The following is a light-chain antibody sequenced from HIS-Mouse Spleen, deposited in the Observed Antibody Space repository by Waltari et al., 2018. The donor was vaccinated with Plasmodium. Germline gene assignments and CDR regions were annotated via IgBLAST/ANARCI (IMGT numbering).Light chain of an antibody. V-gene: IGLV3-10*01. CDR1: ALPKKY. CDR3: YSTDSSGNHRV. Sequence: SYELTQPPSVSVSPGQKARITCSGDALPKKYAFWYQQKPGKAPLMVIYEDSKRPSGITERFSGSSSGTMATLTISGAQVEDEADYYCYSTDSSGNHRVFGGGTKLTVL. J-gene: IGLJ3*02. CDR2: EDS.